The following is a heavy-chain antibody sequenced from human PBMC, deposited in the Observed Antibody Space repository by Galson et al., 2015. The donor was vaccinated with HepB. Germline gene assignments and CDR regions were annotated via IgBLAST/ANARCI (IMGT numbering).Heavy chain of an antibody. CDR3: ARAESNNYYDSSGYPEVYYYYGMDV. J-gene: IGHJ6*02. V-gene: IGHV4-59*01. D-gene: IGHD3-22*01. Sequence: LSLTCTVSGGSISSYYWSWIRQPPGKGLEWIGYIYYSGSTNYNPSLKSRVTISVDTSKNQFSLKLSSVTAADTAVYYCARAESNNYYDSSGYPEVYYYYGMDVWGQGTTVTVSS. CDR1: GGSISSYY. CDR2: IYYSGST.